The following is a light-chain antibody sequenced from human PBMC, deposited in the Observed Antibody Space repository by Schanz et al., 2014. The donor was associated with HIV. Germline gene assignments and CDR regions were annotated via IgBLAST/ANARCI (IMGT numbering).Light chain of an antibody. CDR2: EVS. V-gene: IGLV2-23*02. Sequence: QFALTQPASVSGSPGQSITISCTGTSSDVGSYNLVSWYQQHPGKAPKLMIYEVSKRPSGVSNRFSGSKSGNTASLTISGLQAEDEADYYCCSYAGSSTPVFGGGTKVTVL. CDR3: CSYAGSSTPV. J-gene: IGLJ2*01. CDR1: SSDVGSYNL.